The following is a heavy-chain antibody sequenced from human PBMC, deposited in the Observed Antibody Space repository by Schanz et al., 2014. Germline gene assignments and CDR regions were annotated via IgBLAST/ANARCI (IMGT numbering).Heavy chain of an antibody. D-gene: IGHD5-12*01. Sequence: EVQLVESGGGLVKPGGSLRLSCAASGFTFSNYAMNWIRQAPGKGLEWVSSISSSGNGINYPDSVEGRFTISRDNARNSLYLQMNSLTAEDTAVYYCAADHSVRGLSGLDYWGQGSLVTVSS. CDR3: AADHSVRGLSGLDY. CDR1: GFTFSNYA. CDR2: ISSSGNGI. J-gene: IGHJ4*02. V-gene: IGHV3-21*02.